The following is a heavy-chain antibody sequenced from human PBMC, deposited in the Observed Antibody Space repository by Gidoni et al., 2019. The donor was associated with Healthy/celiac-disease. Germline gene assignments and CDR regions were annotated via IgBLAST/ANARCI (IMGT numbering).Heavy chain of an antibody. CDR2: ISGSGGST. J-gene: IGHJ6*02. CDR1: GSTFTSYD. V-gene: IGHV3-23*01. Sequence: EVQLLESGGGLVQPGGSLRLSCAAFGSTFTSYDISWVRQAPGKGLEWVSAISGSGGSTYYADSVKGRFTISRDNSKNTLYLQMNSLRAEDTAVYYCAKGWQQLVRGPYSEKYYGMDVWGQGTTVTVSS. D-gene: IGHD6-6*01. CDR3: AKGWQQLVRGPYSEKYYGMDV.